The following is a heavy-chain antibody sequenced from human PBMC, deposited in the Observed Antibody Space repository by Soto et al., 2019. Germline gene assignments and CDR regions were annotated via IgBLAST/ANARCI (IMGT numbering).Heavy chain of an antibody. CDR1: GYRFTSYW. V-gene: IGHV5-51*01. Sequence: PGESLKISCNGSGYRFTSYWISWVRQMPWKGLEWMGIIYPGDSDARYSPSFQGQVTISVDKSISTAYLQWSSLKASDTAIYYCARQLGHDYINNWFDPWGQGTLVTVSS. CDR3: ARQLGHDYINNWFDP. D-gene: IGHD4-4*01. CDR2: IYPGDSDA. J-gene: IGHJ5*02.